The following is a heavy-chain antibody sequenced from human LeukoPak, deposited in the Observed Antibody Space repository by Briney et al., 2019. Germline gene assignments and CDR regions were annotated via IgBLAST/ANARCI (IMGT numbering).Heavy chain of an antibody. CDR1: GGTFSSYA. CDR2: IIPIFGTA. Sequence: GASVKVSCKASGGTFSSYAISWVRQAPGQGLEWMGGIIPIFGTANYAQKFQGRVTITADESTSTAYMDLSSLRSEDTAVYYCASSSHCGGDCYFGYWGQGTLVTVSS. CDR3: ASSSHCGGDCYFGY. V-gene: IGHV1-69*13. D-gene: IGHD2-21*02. J-gene: IGHJ4*02.